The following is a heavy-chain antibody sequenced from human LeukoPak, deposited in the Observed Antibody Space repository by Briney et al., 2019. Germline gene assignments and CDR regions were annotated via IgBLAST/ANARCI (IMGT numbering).Heavy chain of an antibody. CDR1: GGSISSYY. CDR3: AFSTRPQTDAFDI. Sequence: PSETLSLTCTVSGGSISSYYWSWIRQPAGKGLEWIGRIYTSGGTNYNPSLKSRVTMSVDTSKNQFSLKLSSVTAADTAVYYCAFSTRPQTDAFDIWGQGTMVTVSS. J-gene: IGHJ3*02. V-gene: IGHV4-4*07. D-gene: IGHD2-2*01. CDR2: IYTSGGT.